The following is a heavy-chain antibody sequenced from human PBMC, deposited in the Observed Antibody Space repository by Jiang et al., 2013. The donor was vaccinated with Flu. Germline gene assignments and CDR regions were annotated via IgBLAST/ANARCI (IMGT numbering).Heavy chain of an antibody. CDR3: ARHGVRDYDSGNYFAADAFDI. Sequence: GPGLVKPSETLSLTCAVSGYSINSGYYWGWIRQPPGKGLEWIGSGHRNGGTYYNPSLQSRVTFSVDTSKNQFSLKLNSVTAADTALYYCARHGVRDYDSGNYFAADAFDIWGQGTMVTVSS. V-gene: IGHV4-38-2*01. J-gene: IGHJ3*02. CDR2: GHRNGGT. CDR1: GYSINSGYY. D-gene: IGHD3-10*01.